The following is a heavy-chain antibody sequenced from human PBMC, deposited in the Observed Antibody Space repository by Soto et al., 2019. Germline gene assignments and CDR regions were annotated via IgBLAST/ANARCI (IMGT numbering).Heavy chain of an antibody. V-gene: IGHV4-30-4*01. D-gene: IGHD3-10*01. Sequence: ASETLSLTCTVSGGSISSGDYYWSWIRQPPGKGLEWIGYIYYSGSTYYNPSLKSRVTISVDTSKNQFSLKLSSVTAADTAVYYCARAAGAGSRYYYYYGMDVCGQRSTVTVSS. J-gene: IGHJ6*02. CDR3: ARAAGAGSRYYYYYGMDV. CDR1: GGSISSGDYY. CDR2: IYYSGST.